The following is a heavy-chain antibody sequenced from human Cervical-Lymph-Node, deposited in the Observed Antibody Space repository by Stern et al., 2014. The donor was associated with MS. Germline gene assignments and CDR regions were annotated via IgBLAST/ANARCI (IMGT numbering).Heavy chain of an antibody. CDR3: VRDQGGIAAS. V-gene: IGHV1-69*01. CDR2: ISPLFGTT. CDR1: GGSFSTIE. Sequence: VQLVESGAEGKRPGSSMKVSCKASGGSFSTIEISWVRQSPGNGLKWLGWISPLFGTTNYAQKVQGRVTIIADESTSTVNMELSSLRSEDTAVYYCVRDQGGIAASWGQGTLVTVSS. D-gene: IGHD6-13*01. J-gene: IGHJ4*02.